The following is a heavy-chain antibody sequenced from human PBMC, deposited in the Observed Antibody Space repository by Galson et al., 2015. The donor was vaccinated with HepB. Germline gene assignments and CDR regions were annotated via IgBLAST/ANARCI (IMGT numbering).Heavy chain of an antibody. J-gene: IGHJ4*02. Sequence: SLRLSCAASGFTFSSYAMSWVRQAPGKGLEWVSAISGSGGSTYYADFVKGRFTISRDNSKNTLYLQMSSLRAEDTAVYYCAKDTAAASTITYFDYWGQGTLVTVSS. CDR3: AKDTAAASTITYFDY. V-gene: IGHV3-23*01. D-gene: IGHD2-2*01. CDR2: ISGSGGST. CDR1: GFTFSSYA.